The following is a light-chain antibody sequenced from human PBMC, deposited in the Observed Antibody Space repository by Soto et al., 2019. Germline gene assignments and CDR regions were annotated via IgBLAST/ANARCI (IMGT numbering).Light chain of an antibody. CDR1: SYNIGAGYD. V-gene: IGLV1-40*01. J-gene: IGLJ1*01. Sequence: QSVLTQPPSVSGAPGQRVTISCTGSSYNIGAGYDVHWYQQLPGTAPKLLIYDNTNRPSGVPDRFSGSKSGTSASLAITGLQAEDEADYYCQSYDTSLSGSWVFGTGTKLTVL. CDR3: QSYDTSLSGSWV. CDR2: DNT.